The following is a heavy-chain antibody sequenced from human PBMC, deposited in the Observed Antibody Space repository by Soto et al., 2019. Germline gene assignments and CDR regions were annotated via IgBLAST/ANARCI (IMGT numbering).Heavy chain of an antibody. D-gene: IGHD3-3*01. V-gene: IGHV1-3*01. CDR3: ARDSGEITIFGVVNELDP. Sequence: ASVKVSCKASGYTFTSYAMHWVRQAPGKRLEWMGWINAGNGNTKYSQKFQGRVTITRDTSASTAYMELSSLRSEDTAVYYCARDSGEITIFGVVNELDPWGQGTLVTVSS. J-gene: IGHJ5*02. CDR2: INAGNGNT. CDR1: GYTFTSYA.